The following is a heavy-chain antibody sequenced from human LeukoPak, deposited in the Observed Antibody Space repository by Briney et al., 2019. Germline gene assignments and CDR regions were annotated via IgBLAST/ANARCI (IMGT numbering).Heavy chain of an antibody. CDR3: ARDQTNKGMDV. Sequence: GGSLRLSCAASGFTVSSNSMTWVRQAPGKGLEWVSCISSSSSYIYYADSVKGRFTISRDNAKNSLFLQMNSLRAEDTAVYYCARDQTNKGMDVWGQGTTVTVSS. V-gene: IGHV3-21*01. D-gene: IGHD2-8*01. J-gene: IGHJ6*02. CDR2: ISSSSSYI. CDR1: GFTVSSNS.